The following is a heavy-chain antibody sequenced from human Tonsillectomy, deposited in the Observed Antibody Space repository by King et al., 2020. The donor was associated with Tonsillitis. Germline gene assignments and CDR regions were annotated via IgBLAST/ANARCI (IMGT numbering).Heavy chain of an antibody. CDR2: ISGSGGST. CDR3: AKMGSYYDSSGYYSFDY. D-gene: IGHD3-22*01. J-gene: IGHJ4*02. V-gene: IGHV3-23*04. Sequence: QLVQSGGGLVQPGGSLRLSCAASGFTFSSYAMSWVRQAPGKGLEWVSAISGSGGSTYYADSVKGRFTISRDNSKNTLYLQMNSLRAEDTAVYYCAKMGSYYDSSGYYSFDYWGQGTLVTVSS. CDR1: GFTFSSYA.